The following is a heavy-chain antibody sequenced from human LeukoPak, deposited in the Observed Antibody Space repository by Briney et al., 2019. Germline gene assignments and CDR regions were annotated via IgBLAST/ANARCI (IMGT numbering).Heavy chain of an antibody. D-gene: IGHD2-8*01. J-gene: IGHJ4*02. V-gene: IGHV1-46*01. CDR2: INPSGGST. Sequence: ASVKVSCKASGYTFTSYYMHWVRQAPGQGLEWMGIINPSGGSTSYAQKFQGRVTMTRDMSTSTVYMELRSLRSDDTAVYYCARDVLSTNGAEWFNFDYWGQGTLVTVSS. CDR3: ARDVLSTNGAEWFNFDY. CDR1: GYTFTSYY.